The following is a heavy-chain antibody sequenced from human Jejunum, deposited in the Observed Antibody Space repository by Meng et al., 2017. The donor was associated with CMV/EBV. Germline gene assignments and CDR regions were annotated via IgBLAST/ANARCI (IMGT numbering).Heavy chain of an antibody. Sequence: QLAELGPGLVQPSGLLSLPCDVSGGSIRNDQWWSWVRQAPGKGLGWIGEIYHSGRTNYNPSVKSRVSMSVDKSQNHFSLRLSSVTAADTAVYYCTTLYGDSISWGQGTLVTVSS. D-gene: IGHD4-17*01. J-gene: IGHJ4*02. CDR3: TTLYGDSIS. CDR1: GGSIRNDQW. CDR2: IYHSGRT. V-gene: IGHV4-4*02.